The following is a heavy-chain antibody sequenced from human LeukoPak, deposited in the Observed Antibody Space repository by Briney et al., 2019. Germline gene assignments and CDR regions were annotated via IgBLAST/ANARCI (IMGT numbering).Heavy chain of an antibody. J-gene: IGHJ4*02. Sequence: GGSLRLSCAASGFTFSNYAITWIRQAPGKGLEWVSEISGSGESTYYGDSVNGRFTISRDNSKNTLYLQINSLRAGDTAVYYCAREHWDFDYWGQGTLVTVSS. V-gene: IGHV3-23*01. CDR2: ISGSGEST. D-gene: IGHD7-27*01. CDR3: AREHWDFDY. CDR1: GFTFSNYA.